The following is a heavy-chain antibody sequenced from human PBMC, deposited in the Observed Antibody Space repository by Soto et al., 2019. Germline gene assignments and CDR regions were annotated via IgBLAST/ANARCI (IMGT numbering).Heavy chain of an antibody. Sequence: GGSLRLSSAASGFTLTSYSMNWVRQAPGKGLEWVSSISSSSYIYYADSVKGRFTISRDNAKNSLYLQMNSLRAEDTAVYYCPGGYSYGFDAFDIWGQGTMVTVSS. V-gene: IGHV3-21*01. D-gene: IGHD5-18*01. J-gene: IGHJ3*02. CDR3: PGGYSYGFDAFDI. CDR2: ISSSSYI. CDR1: GFTLTSYS.